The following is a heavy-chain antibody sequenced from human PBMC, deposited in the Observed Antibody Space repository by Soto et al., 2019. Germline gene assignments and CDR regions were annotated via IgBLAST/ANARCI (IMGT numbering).Heavy chain of an antibody. J-gene: IGHJ4*02. Sequence: EVQLVESGGGLVQPGRSLRLSCTASGFTFGDYAMSWVRQAPGKGLEWVGFIRSKAYGGTTEYAASVKGRFTISRDDSKSIAYLQMNSLKTEDTAVYYCTRDLVDYSGSYLRGPLFDYWGQGTLVTVSS. V-gene: IGHV3-49*04. CDR2: IRSKAYGGTT. CDR3: TRDLVDYSGSYLRGPLFDY. CDR1: GFTFGDYA. D-gene: IGHD1-26*01.